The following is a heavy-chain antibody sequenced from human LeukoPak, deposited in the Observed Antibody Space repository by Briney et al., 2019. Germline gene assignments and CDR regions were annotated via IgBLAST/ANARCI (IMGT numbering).Heavy chain of an antibody. D-gene: IGHD6-13*01. CDR1: GGSFSGYY. CDR3: ARGPYSSSWFDY. Sequence: SETLSLTCAVYGGSFSGYYWSWIRQPPGKGLEWIGEINHSGNTNYNPSLKSRVTISVDTSKNQFSLKLSSVTAADTAVYYCARGPYSSSWFDYWGQGTLVTVSS. V-gene: IGHV4-34*01. J-gene: IGHJ4*02. CDR2: INHSGNT.